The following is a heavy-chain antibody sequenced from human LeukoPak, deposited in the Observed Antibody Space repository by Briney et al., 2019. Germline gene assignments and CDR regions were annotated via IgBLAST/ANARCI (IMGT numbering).Heavy chain of an antibody. CDR1: GYSFTGYS. Sequence: ASVKVSCKASGYSFTGYSIHWVRQAPGQGLEWMGYINPNSGGTNYAQKFQGRVTVTRVTSMRTAYMELSSLRSDDTAVYYCARARTQQLSSLNYWGQGALVTVSS. CDR2: INPNSGGT. CDR3: ARARTQQLSSLNY. V-gene: IGHV1-2*02. J-gene: IGHJ4*02. D-gene: IGHD6-13*01.